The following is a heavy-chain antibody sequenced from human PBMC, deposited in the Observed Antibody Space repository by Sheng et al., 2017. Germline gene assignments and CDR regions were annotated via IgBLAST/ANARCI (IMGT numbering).Heavy chain of an antibody. CDR1: GFTVSSNY. CDR3: ARGGEVTREIDY. V-gene: IGHV3-53*01. D-gene: IGHD3-10*01. Sequence: EVQLVESGGGLIQPGGSLRLSCAASGFTVSSNYMNWVRQAPGKGLEWVSIIYSDSTTYYADSVKGRFTISRDNSKNTLYLQMTSLRAEDTALYYCARGGEVTREIDYWGQGTLVTVSS. CDR2: IYSDSTT. J-gene: IGHJ4*02.